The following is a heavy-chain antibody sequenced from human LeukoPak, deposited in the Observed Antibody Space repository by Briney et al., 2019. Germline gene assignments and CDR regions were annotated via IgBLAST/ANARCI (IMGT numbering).Heavy chain of an antibody. J-gene: IGHJ3*02. D-gene: IGHD2-15*01. Sequence: QPGGSLRLSCAASGFTFSSYEMNWVRQAPGKGLEWVSYISSSGSTIYYADSVKGRFTIPRDNAKNSLYLQMNSLRAEDTAVYYCATKRGIVVVPAFDIWGQGTMVTVSS. CDR2: ISSSGSTI. CDR1: GFTFSSYE. CDR3: ATKRGIVVVPAFDI. V-gene: IGHV3-48*03.